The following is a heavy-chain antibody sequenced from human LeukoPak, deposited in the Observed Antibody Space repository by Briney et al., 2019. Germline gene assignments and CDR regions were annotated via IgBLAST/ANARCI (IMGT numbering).Heavy chain of an antibody. CDR2: MNPNSGNA. J-gene: IGHJ5*02. CDR3: AKDSDYGNWFDP. D-gene: IGHD5-12*01. CDR1: GYTFTSYD. V-gene: IGHV1-8*01. Sequence: GASVKVSCKASGYTFTSYDINWVRQATGQGLEWMGWMNPNSGNAGYAQKFQGRVTMTRNTSISTAYMELSSLRAEDTAVYYCAKDSDYGNWFDPWGQGTLVTVSS.